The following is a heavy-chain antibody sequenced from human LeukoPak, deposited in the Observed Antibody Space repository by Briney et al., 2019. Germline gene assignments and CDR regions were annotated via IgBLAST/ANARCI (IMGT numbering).Heavy chain of an antibody. CDR2: ISYDGSNK. CDR1: GFTFSSYA. J-gene: IGHJ5*02. D-gene: IGHD4-11*01. Sequence: GGSLRLSCAASGFTFSSYAMHWVRQAPGKGLEWVAVISYDGSNKYYADSVKGRFTISRDNSKNTLYLQMNSLRAEDTAVYYCARGIGNSNGAFDPWGQGILVTVSS. CDR3: ARGIGNSNGAFDP. V-gene: IGHV3-30-3*01.